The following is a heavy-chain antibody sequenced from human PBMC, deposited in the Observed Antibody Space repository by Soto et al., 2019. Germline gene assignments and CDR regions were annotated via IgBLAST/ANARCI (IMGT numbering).Heavy chain of an antibody. D-gene: IGHD2-2*01. CDR1: GFTFSSYG. CDR2: ISYDGSNK. V-gene: IGHV3-30*18. CDR3: AKDNAKKCSSTSCPQGMDV. Sequence: GGSLRPTCPASGFTFSSYGMHWVRQAPGKGLEWVAVISYDGSNKNYADSVKGRLSMSRDNAKNTLYLEMNSLRAEDTAVYDCAKDNAKKCSSTSCPQGMDVWGQGTTVTVSS. J-gene: IGHJ6*02.